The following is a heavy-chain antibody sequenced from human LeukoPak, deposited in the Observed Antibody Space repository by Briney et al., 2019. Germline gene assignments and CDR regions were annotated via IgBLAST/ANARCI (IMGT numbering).Heavy chain of an antibody. J-gene: IGHJ4*02. CDR3: ARGPITMVRGVIINYFDY. V-gene: IGHV1-69*13. Sequence: ASVKVSCKASGGTFSSYAISWVRQAPGQGLEWMGGIILIFGTANYAQKFQGRVTITADESTSTAYMELSSLRSEDTAVYYCARGPITMVRGVIINYFDYWGQGTLVTVSS. D-gene: IGHD3-10*01. CDR2: IILIFGTA. CDR1: GGTFSSYA.